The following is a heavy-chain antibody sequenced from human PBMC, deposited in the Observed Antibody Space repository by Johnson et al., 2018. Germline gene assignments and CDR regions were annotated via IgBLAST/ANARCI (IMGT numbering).Heavy chain of an antibody. Sequence: QLVQSGGGLVQPGRSLRLSCAASGFTFDDYAMHWVRQAPGKGLEWVSGISWNSGSIGYADSVKGRFTISRDNAKNSLYLQMNSLRAEDTALYYCAKALHDYGGKGGALDSWGQGTMVTVSS. D-gene: IGHD4-23*01. CDR1: GFTFDDYA. CDR2: ISWNSGSI. V-gene: IGHV3-9*01. CDR3: AKALHDYGGKGGALDS. J-gene: IGHJ3*02.